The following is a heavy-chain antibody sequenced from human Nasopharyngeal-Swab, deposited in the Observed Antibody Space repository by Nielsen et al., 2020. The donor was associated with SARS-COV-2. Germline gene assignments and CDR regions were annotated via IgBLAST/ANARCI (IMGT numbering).Heavy chain of an antibody. D-gene: IGHD2-15*01. CDR3: ARSCATVGCPFDP. CDR1: GYTFSDYF. V-gene: IGHV1-2*06. CDR2: ISPNSGGT. J-gene: IGHJ5*02. Sequence: ASVKVSCKTSGYTFSDYFIYWVRQAPGQGLEWMGRISPNSGGTNFAQNFRGRVTMTRDASISTAYLELTGLTSDDTAAYYCARSCATVGCPFDPWGQGTLVTVSS.